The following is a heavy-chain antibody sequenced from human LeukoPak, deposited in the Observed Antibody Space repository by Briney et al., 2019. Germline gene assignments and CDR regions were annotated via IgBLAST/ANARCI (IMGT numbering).Heavy chain of an antibody. Sequence: PSETLSLTCTVSGGSISSSSYYWGWIRQPPGKGLEWIGYIYYSGSTNYNPSLKSRVTISVDTSKNQFSLKLSSVTAADTAVYYCASESIMITFGGVNWGQGTLVTVSS. V-gene: IGHV4-61*05. D-gene: IGHD3-16*01. CDR1: GGSISSSSYY. J-gene: IGHJ4*02. CDR2: IYYSGST. CDR3: ASESIMITFGGVN.